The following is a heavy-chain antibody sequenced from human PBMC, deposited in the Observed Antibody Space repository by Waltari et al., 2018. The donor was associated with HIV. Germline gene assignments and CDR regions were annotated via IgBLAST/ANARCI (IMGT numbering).Heavy chain of an antibody. V-gene: IGHV3-7*01. Sequence: EVQLVESGGGLVQPGGSLRLSCAASGFTLSSYWMSWVRQAPGKGLEGVANIKQDGSEKYYVDYVKGRLTISRDNAKNSLYLQMNSLRAEDTAVYYCARDRHYDILTGSYFDYWGQGTLVTVSS. D-gene: IGHD3-9*01. CDR1: GFTLSSYW. J-gene: IGHJ4*02. CDR2: IKQDGSEK. CDR3: ARDRHYDILTGSYFDY.